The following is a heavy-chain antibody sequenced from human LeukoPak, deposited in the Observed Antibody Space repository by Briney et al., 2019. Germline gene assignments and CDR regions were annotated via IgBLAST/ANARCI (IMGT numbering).Heavy chain of an antibody. J-gene: IGHJ4*02. V-gene: IGHV4-34*01. D-gene: IGHD6-19*01. CDR3: ARQSDY. Sequence: PSETLSLTCAVYGGSFSGYYWSWIRQPPGKGLEWIGEINHSRSTNYNPSLKSRVTISVDTSKNQSSLKLSSVTAADTAVYYCARQSDYWGQGTLVTVSS. CDR1: GGSFSGYY. CDR2: INHSRST.